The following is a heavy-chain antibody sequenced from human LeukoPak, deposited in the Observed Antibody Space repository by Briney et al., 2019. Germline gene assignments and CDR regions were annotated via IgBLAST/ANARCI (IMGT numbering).Heavy chain of an antibody. V-gene: IGHV4-61*02. CDR1: GDSITNDNHY. Sequence: SETLSLTCTVSGDSITNDNHYWSWIRQPAGKGLEWIGRISATGNTNYNPSLKSRVTISADTSKNQFSLGLSSVTAADTAVYYCTRKQWVEYYFDSWGQGTLVTVSS. D-gene: IGHD6-19*01. CDR3: TRKQWVEYYFDS. J-gene: IGHJ4*02. CDR2: ISATGNT.